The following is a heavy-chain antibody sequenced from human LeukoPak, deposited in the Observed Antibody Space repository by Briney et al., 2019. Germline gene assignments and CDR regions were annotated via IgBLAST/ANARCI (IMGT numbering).Heavy chain of an antibody. CDR2: ISSDVSRI. V-gene: IGHV3-30*03. Sequence: TGRSLRLSCAASGFIVSNNDIHWVRQAPGKGLEWVSVISSDVSRIFYGDSVMGRFTISRDNSKNTVYLQLNNLRTEDTAVYYCARGVLGGLDYWGQGAPVIVSS. J-gene: IGHJ4*02. CDR3: ARGVLGGLDY. D-gene: IGHD3-16*01. CDR1: GFIVSNND.